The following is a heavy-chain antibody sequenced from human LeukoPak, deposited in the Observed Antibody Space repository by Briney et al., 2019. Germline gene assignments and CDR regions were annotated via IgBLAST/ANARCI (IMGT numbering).Heavy chain of an antibody. J-gene: IGHJ4*02. CDR2: IYRKTDGGTT. D-gene: IGHD3-22*01. V-gene: IGHV3-15*01. CDR3: ATGSNRYDSSDFDY. CDR1: GFTFSNAW. Sequence: GGSLRLSCAASGFTFSNAWMNWVRQAPGKGLEWVGRIYRKTDGGTTEYAAPEKGRFSISRDDSKNTLDLQMHSLKTEDTALYYCATGSNRYDSSDFDYWGQGTLVTVSS.